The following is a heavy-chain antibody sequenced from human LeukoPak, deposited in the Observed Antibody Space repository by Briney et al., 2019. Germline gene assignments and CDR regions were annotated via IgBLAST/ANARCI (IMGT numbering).Heavy chain of an antibody. CDR3: ARLGIAAREPVDY. Sequence: GESLKISCKGSGYSFTSYWIGWVRQMPGEDLEWMGIIYPGDSDTRYSPSFQGQVTISADKSISTAYLQWSSLKASDTAMYYCARLGIAAREPVDYWGQGTLVTVSS. J-gene: IGHJ4*02. CDR1: GYSFTSYW. D-gene: IGHD6-6*01. CDR2: IYPGDSDT. V-gene: IGHV5-51*01.